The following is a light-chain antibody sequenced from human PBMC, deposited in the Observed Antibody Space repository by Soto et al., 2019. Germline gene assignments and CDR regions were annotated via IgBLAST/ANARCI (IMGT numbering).Light chain of an antibody. CDR1: QSLLHSNGYNY. Sequence: DIVMTQSPLSLPVTPGEPASISCRSSQSLLHSNGYNYLDWYLQKPGQPPQPLIYLGSNRASGVPDRFSGSGSGTDFTLKISRVEAEDVGVYYCMQALQTPRTLGQGTKLEIK. CDR2: LGS. J-gene: IGKJ2*01. V-gene: IGKV2-28*01. CDR3: MQALQTPRT.